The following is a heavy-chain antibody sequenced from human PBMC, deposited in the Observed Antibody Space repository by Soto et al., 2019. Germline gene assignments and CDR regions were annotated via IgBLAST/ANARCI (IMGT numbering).Heavy chain of an antibody. J-gene: IGHJ5*02. D-gene: IGHD1-26*01. Sequence: QVQLVQSGAEVKKPGSSVKVSCKASGGTFSSYTISWVRQAPGQGLEWMGRIIPILGIANYAQKFQGRVTITADKSTSTAYKELSSLRSEDTAVYYCARDLNRLGAFPRGFDPWGQGTLVTVSS. CDR1: GGTFSSYT. CDR3: ARDLNRLGAFPRGFDP. V-gene: IGHV1-69*08. CDR2: IIPILGIA.